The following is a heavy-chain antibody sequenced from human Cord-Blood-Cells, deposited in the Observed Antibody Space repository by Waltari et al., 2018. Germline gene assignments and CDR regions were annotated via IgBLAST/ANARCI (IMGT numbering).Heavy chain of an antibody. J-gene: IGHJ4*02. CDR2: INAGNGNT. V-gene: IGHV1-3*01. Sequence: QVQLVQSGAEVKKPGASVKVSCKASGYTFTSYAMHWVRQAPGHRLEWMGWINAGNGNTKYSQKFQGRVTITRDTSASTAYMELSSLRSEDTAVYYCTTRDPDYYYDSSGYYFDYWGQGTLVTVSS. CDR1: GYTFTSYA. D-gene: IGHD3-22*01. CDR3: TTRDPDYYYDSSGYYFDY.